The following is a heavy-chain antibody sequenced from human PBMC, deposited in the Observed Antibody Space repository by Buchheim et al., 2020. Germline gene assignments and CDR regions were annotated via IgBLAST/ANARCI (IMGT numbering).Heavy chain of an antibody. D-gene: IGHD4-17*01. V-gene: IGHV3-23*01. Sequence: EVHLLESGGGLVQPGESLRLSCAASGFTFNTYTMGWVRQALGKGLEWVSSISGNGVTTKYADSVKGRFTIARDNSRNILYLQMNSLRAEDTAVYYCAKNSVHGDWPEYWGQGTL. CDR3: AKNSVHGDWPEY. CDR1: GFTFNTYT. CDR2: ISGNGVTT. J-gene: IGHJ4*02.